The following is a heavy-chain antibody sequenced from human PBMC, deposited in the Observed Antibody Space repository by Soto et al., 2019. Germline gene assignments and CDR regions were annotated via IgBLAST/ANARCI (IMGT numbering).Heavy chain of an antibody. V-gene: IGHV3-48*02. CDR3: ARVLEVLRELLVPGDFDY. CDR2: ISSSSSTI. J-gene: IGHJ4*02. Sequence: GGSLRLSCAASGFTFSSYSMNWVRQAPGKGLEWVSYISSSSSTIYYADSVKGRFTISRDNAKNSLYLQMNSLRDEDTAVYYCARVLEVLRELLVPGDFDYWGQGTLVTVSS. D-gene: IGHD1-26*01. CDR1: GFTFSSYS.